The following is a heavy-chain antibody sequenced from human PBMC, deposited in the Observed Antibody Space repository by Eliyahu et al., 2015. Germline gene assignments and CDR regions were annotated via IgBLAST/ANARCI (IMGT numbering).Heavy chain of an antibody. CDR2: IDPSDSYT. CDR3: ARQASGWYDLNWFDP. Sequence: SWVRQMPGKGLEWMGRIDPSDSYTNYSPSFQGHVTISADKSISTAYLQWSSLKASDTAMYYCARQASGWYDLNWFDPWGQGTLVTVSS. D-gene: IGHD6-19*01. V-gene: IGHV5-10-1*01. J-gene: IGHJ5*02.